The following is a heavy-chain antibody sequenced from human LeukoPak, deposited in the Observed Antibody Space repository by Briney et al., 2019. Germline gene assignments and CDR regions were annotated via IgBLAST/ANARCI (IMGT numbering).Heavy chain of an antibody. D-gene: IGHD3-3*01. V-gene: IGHV3-30*03. CDR1: GFTFSSFG. CDR2: ISYDGSSK. CDR3: ARAPDFWSGYYDY. Sequence: PGGSLRLSCAASGFTFSSFGMHWVRQAPGKGLEWVAGISYDGSSKYYADSVKGRFTISRDNSKNTLYLQMNSLRAEDTAVYYCARAPDFWSGYYDYWGQGTLVTVSS. J-gene: IGHJ4*02.